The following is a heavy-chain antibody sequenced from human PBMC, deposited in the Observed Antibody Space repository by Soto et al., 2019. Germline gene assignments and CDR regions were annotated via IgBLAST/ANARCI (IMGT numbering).Heavy chain of an antibody. CDR3: ARKSWDTVTTFSYYFDY. Sequence: SETLSLTCAVSSGSISSSNWWSWVRQPPGKGLEWIGEIYHSGSTNYNPSLKSRVTISVDKSKNQFSLKLSSVTAADTAVYYCARKSWDTVTTFSYYFDYWGQGTLVTVSS. D-gene: IGHD4-17*01. J-gene: IGHJ4*02. CDR2: IYHSGST. V-gene: IGHV4-4*02. CDR1: SGSISSSNW.